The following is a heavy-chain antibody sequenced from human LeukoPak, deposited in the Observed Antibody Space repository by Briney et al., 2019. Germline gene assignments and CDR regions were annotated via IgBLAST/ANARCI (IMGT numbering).Heavy chain of an antibody. J-gene: IGHJ6*02. CDR2: INSDGSST. Sequence: VGSLRLSCAASGFTFSSYWMQWVRQAPGKGLVWVLRINSDGSSTSYADSVKGRFTISRDNAKNTLYLQMNSLRAEDTAVYYCARDLEVEARGMDVWGQGTTVTVSS. V-gene: IGHV3-74*01. D-gene: IGHD5-24*01. CDR3: ARDLEVEARGMDV. CDR1: GFTFSSYW.